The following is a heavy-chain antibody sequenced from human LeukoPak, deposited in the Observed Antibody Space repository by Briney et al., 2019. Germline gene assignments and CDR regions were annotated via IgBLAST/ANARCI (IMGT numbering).Heavy chain of an antibody. J-gene: IGHJ6*03. CDR1: GGSISSSSYY. CDR2: IYYSGST. CDR3: ARNYDLSHYYMDV. Sequence: SETLSPTCTVSGGSISSSSYYWGWIRQPPGKGLEWIGSIYYSGSTYYNPSLKSRVTISVDTSKNQFSLKLSSVTAADTAVYYCARNYDLSHYYMDVWGKGTTVTVSS. V-gene: IGHV4-39*07. D-gene: IGHD3-3*01.